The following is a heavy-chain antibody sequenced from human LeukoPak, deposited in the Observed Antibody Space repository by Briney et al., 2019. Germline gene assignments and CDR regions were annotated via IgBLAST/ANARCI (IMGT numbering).Heavy chain of an antibody. CDR1: GFTFSNYE. V-gene: IGHV3-48*03. Sequence: GGSLRLSCAASGFTFSNYEMNWVRQAPGKGLEWVSFISSSGSTIYYADSVKGRFTLSRDNAKNSLYLQMNSLRAEDTAVYYCARDLPLAAAGTSFDYWGQGTLVTVSS. J-gene: IGHJ4*02. CDR3: ARDLPLAAAGTSFDY. CDR2: ISSSGSTI. D-gene: IGHD6-13*01.